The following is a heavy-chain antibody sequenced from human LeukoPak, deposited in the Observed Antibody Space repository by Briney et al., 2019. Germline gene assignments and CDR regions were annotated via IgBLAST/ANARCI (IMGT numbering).Heavy chain of an antibody. CDR1: GGSFSDYY. D-gene: IGHD2-21*01. CDR2: ISHGGTT. Sequence: SETLSLTCAVYGGSFSDYYWNWIRQPPGKGPEWIGDISHGGTTHYNPSLKSRLTISFDTSKNQFSLNLISVTAADTAVYYCARGHSDFGVIMGWFDPRGQGTLVTVSS. V-gene: IGHV4-34*01. CDR3: ARGHSDFGVIMGWFDP. J-gene: IGHJ5*02.